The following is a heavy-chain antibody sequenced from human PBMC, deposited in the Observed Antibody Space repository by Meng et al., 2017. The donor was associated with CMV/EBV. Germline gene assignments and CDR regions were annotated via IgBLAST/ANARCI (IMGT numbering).Heavy chain of an antibody. CDR3: ARGGIAAAGLH. CDR2: IYYSGST. CDR1: GGTIRSRSYY. V-gene: IGHV4-39*07. Sequence: QLQLQESGQGLGKPSEPLSLTCTVSGGTIRSRSYYWGWIRQPPGKGLEWIGSIYYSGSTYYNPSLKRRVTISVDTSKNQFSLKLSSVTAADTAVYYCARGGIAAAGLHWGQGTLVTVSS. D-gene: IGHD6-13*01. J-gene: IGHJ4*02.